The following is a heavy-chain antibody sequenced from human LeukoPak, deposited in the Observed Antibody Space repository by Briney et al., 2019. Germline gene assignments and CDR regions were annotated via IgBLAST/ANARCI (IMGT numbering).Heavy chain of an antibody. V-gene: IGHV3-64D*06. CDR1: GFTFSSYA. CDR3: VKERLLWFGELSNYFDY. Sequence: GGSLRLSWSASGFTFSSYAMHWVRQAPGKGLEYVSAISSNGGSTYYADSVKGRFTISRDNSKNTLYLQMSSLRAEDTAVYYCVKERLLWFGELSNYFDYWGQGTLVTVSS. D-gene: IGHD3-10*01. J-gene: IGHJ4*02. CDR2: ISSNGGST.